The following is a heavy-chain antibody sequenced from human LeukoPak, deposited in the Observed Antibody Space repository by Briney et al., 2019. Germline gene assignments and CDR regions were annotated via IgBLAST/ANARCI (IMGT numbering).Heavy chain of an antibody. V-gene: IGHV4-39*07. CDR3: ARDNIAAAFY. J-gene: IGHJ4*02. D-gene: IGHD6-13*01. CDR1: GGSISSSSYY. Sequence: SETLSLTCTVSGGSISSSSYYWGWIRQPPGKGLEWIGSIYYSGSTYYNPSLKSRVTISVDTSKNQFSLKLSSVTAADTAVYYCARDNIAAAFYWGQGTLVTVSS. CDR2: IYYSGST.